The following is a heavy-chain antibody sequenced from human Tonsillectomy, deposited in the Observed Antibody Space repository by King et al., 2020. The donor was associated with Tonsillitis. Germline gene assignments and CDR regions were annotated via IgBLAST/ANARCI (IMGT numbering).Heavy chain of an antibody. Sequence: VQLVESGPEVKKPGSSVKVSCKASGGTFSRSAICWVRQAPGQGLEWMGRVIPFVGIHNYAQKFQGRVTFTADKSTNTAYMELSSLRSEDTGVYYCARDRCSGGSCYQGETDYWGQGTLVTVSS. CDR3: ARDRCSGGSCYQGETDY. D-gene: IGHD2-15*01. J-gene: IGHJ4*02. CDR1: GGTFSRSA. V-gene: IGHV1-69*09. CDR2: VIPFVGIH.